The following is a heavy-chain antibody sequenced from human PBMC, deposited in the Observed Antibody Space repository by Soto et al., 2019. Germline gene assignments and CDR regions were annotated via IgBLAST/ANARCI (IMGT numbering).Heavy chain of an antibody. CDR3: ASPLLGAGYHSFDI. CDR1: GFTFSSYS. D-gene: IGHD5-12*01. CDR2: ISSSSSYI. J-gene: IGHJ3*02. V-gene: IGHV3-21*01. Sequence: LRLSCAASGFTFSSYSMNWVRQAPGKGLEWVSSISSSSSYIYYADSVKGRFTISRDNAKNSLYLQMNSLRAEDTAVYYCASPLLGAGYHSFDIWGQGTMVTVSS.